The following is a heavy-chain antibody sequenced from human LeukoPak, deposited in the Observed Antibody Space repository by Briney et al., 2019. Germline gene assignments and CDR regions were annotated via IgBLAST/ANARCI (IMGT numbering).Heavy chain of an antibody. D-gene: IGHD3-10*01. CDR3: ARDTYYYGSGSPYFDY. CDR2: IYTSGST. J-gene: IGHJ4*02. CDR1: GGSISSYY. V-gene: IGHV4-4*07. Sequence: PSETLSLTCTVSGGSISSYYWSWIRQPAGKGLEWIGRIYTSGSTNYNPSLKSRVTMSVDTSKNQFSLKRSSVTAADTAVYYCARDTYYYGSGSPYFDYWGQGTLVAVSS.